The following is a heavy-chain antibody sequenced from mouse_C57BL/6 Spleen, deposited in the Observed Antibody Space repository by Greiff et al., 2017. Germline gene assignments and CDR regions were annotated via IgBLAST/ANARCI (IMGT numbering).Heavy chain of an antibody. D-gene: IGHD3-2*02. V-gene: IGHV3-6*01. CDR1: GYSITSGYY. CDR3: AREGAQATGFDY. J-gene: IGHJ2*01. CDR2: ISYDGSN. Sequence: EVKLVESGPGLVKPSQSLSLTCSVTGYSITSGYYWNWIRQFPGNKLEWMGYISYDGSNNYNPSLKNRISITRDTSKNQFFLKLNSVTTEDTATYYCAREGAQATGFDYWGQGTTLTVSS.